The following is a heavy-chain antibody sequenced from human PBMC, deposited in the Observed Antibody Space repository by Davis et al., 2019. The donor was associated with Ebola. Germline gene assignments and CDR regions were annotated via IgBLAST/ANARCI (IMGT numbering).Heavy chain of an antibody. V-gene: IGHV4-59*08. CDR2: IYGEST. J-gene: IGHJ3*01. CDR3: ARPRDFGYGDPFDL. D-gene: IGHD5-18*01. CDR1: GGSISDYF. Sequence: SETLSLTCIVSGGSISDYFWSWIRQPPGRGLEWIGYIYGESTKYNASLQSRVTISVDTSKNQFSLKLKSVTAADTAVYFCARPRDFGYGDPFDLWGQGAAVTVSP.